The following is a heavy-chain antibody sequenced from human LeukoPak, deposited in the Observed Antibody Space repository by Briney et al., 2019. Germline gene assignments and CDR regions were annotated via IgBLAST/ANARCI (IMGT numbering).Heavy chain of an antibody. J-gene: IGHJ3*02. CDR2: ILYDGSKK. CDR3: ANFDGSTQAFQI. CDR1: GFIFSSYN. V-gene: IGHV3-30*18. D-gene: IGHD3-9*01. Sequence: GGSLRLSCAASGFIFSSYNMHWVRQAPGKGLEWVAAILYDGSKKYYADSVKGRFSVYRDNSNYTLYMELNSLRPEDTALYSCANFDGSTQAFQIWGQGTMVTVSS.